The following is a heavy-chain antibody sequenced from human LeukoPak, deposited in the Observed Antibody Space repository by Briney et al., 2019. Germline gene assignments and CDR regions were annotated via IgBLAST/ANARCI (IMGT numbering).Heavy chain of an antibody. CDR1: GASISSWY. CDR3: ARETSLAGFASGLGFNY. Sequence: SETLSLTCTVSGASISSWYWSWIRQPPGRGLEWIGYIYGSGNTNYNPSLKSRVTMSIDTSKNQFSLKLTSVTAADTATYYCARETSLAGFASGLGFNYWGQGILVTVSS. CDR2: IYGSGNT. V-gene: IGHV4-59*01. D-gene: IGHD6-19*01. J-gene: IGHJ4*02.